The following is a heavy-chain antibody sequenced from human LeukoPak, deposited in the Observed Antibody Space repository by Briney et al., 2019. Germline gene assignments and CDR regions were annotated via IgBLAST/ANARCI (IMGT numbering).Heavy chain of an antibody. CDR3: AKGSPIYVGVVFFDF. J-gene: IGHJ4*02. D-gene: IGHD1-26*01. Sequence: GGSLRLSCAASGFTFSSYWMSWVRQAPGKGLEWVANIKQDGSEKYYVDSVKGRFTISRDNSKNTHYLQMNSLRAEDTAFYFCAKGSPIYVGVVFFDFWGQGTLLTVSS. V-gene: IGHV3-7*03. CDR1: GFTFSSYW. CDR2: IKQDGSEK.